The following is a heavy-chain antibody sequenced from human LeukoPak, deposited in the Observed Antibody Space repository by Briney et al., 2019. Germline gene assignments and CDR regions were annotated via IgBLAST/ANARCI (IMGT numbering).Heavy chain of an antibody. CDR3: AKDFRAKSGSGSYGWFDP. Sequence: GGTLRLSCAASGFTFSSYGMSWVRQAPGKGLEWVSAISGSGGSTFYADSVKGRFTVSGDNSKNTLYLQMNSLRADDTAVYYCAKDFRAKSGSGSYGWFDPWGQGTLVTVSS. V-gene: IGHV3-23*01. D-gene: IGHD3-10*01. CDR2: ISGSGGST. J-gene: IGHJ5*02. CDR1: GFTFSSYG.